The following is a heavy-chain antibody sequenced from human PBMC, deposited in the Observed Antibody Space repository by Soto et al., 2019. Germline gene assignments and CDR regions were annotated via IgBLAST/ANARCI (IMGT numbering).Heavy chain of an antibody. J-gene: IGHJ4*02. CDR3: AKATRIDIVVVVAASPPDY. D-gene: IGHD2-15*01. V-gene: IGHV3-23*01. Sequence: FSSYAMSWVRQAPGKGLEWVSAISGSGGSTYYADSVKGRFTISRDNSKNTLYLQMNSLRAEDTAVYYCAKATRIDIVVVVAASPPDYWGQGTLVTVSS. CDR2: ISGSGGST. CDR1: FSSYA.